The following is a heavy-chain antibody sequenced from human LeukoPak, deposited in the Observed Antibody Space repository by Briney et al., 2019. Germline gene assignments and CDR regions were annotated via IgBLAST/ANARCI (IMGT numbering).Heavy chain of an antibody. D-gene: IGHD1-7*01. CDR2: ISTSGNTR. Sequence: PGGSLRLSCAASGFTFSSYEMNWVRQAPAKGLEWVSYISTSGNTRYYADSVTGRFTISRDNAKNSLYLQMNSLRVENTAVYYCARELSGTTSYYFDYWGQGTLVTVSS. J-gene: IGHJ4*02. V-gene: IGHV3-48*03. CDR1: GFTFSSYE. CDR3: ARELSGTTSYYFDY.